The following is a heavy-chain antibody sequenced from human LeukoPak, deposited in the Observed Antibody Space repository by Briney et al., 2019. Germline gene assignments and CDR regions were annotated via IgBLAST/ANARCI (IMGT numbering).Heavy chain of an antibody. CDR1: GFTFGSHS. J-gene: IGHJ5*02. Sequence: GGTLRLSCAASGFTFGSHSMNWVRHAPGKGLEWVSAISGSGGSTYYADSVKGRFTISRDNSKNTLYLQMNSLRAEDTAVYYCANPGQVLAENWLDPWGQGTLVTVSS. CDR2: ISGSGGST. D-gene: IGHD2-2*01. V-gene: IGHV3-23*01. CDR3: ANPGQVLAENWLDP.